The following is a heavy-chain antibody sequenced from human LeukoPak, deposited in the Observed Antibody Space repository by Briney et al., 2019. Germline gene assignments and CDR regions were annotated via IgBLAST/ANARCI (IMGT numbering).Heavy chain of an antibody. CDR2: INSDGSST. CDR3: ARDPGYSVYGGLFDY. J-gene: IGHJ4*02. CDR1: GFTFSSYW. V-gene: IGHV3-74*01. D-gene: IGHD5/OR15-5a*01. Sequence: GGSLRLSCAASGFTFSSYWMHWVRQAPGKGLVWVSRINSDGSSTSYADSVKGRFTISRDNAKNTLYLQMNSLRAEDTAVYYCARDPGYSVYGGLFDYWGQGILVTVSS.